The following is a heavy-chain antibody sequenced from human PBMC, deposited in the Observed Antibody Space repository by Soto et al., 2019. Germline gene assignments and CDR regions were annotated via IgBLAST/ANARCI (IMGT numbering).Heavy chain of an antibody. J-gene: IGHJ4*02. D-gene: IGHD2-2*02. Sequence: QVNLVQSGAEVKKPGASVKVSCKATGYNFNGYYIHWVRQAPGQVLERMGWMNPNTGGANHAQKFQGKVIMTTDTSMSTAYLELRGRAAEDTAVYYCAEVSSAIGSEVWLGQTKEGALDYWGQGTLVNVSS. CDR2: MNPNTGGA. CDR1: GYNFNGYY. V-gene: IGHV1-2*02. CDR3: AEVSSAIGSEVWLGQTKEGALDY.